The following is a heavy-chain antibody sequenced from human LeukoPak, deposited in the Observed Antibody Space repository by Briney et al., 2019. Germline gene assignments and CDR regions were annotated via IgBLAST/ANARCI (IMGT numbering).Heavy chain of an antibody. CDR3: ARAGYSSGYYGIFDY. CDR1: GVPLRSNY. D-gene: IGHD3-22*01. V-gene: IGHV3-53*01. J-gene: IGHJ4*02. CDR2: FYSGGST. Sequence: GSLGLSFAASGVPLRSNYMDWVRPAPGEGLGWGSVFYSGGSTYYADSVKGRFTISRDSSKNTLYLQMNSLRAEDTAVYYCARAGYSSGYYGIFDYWGQGTLVTVSS.